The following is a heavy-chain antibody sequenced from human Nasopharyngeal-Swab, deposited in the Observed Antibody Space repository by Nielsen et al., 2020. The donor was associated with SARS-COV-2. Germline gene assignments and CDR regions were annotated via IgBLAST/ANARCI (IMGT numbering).Heavy chain of an antibody. CDR1: GFTFNQYY. Sequence: ASVKVSCKASGFTFNQYYMHWVRQAPGQGLEWMGVITPSGGATNYAQKFQGRVTMTRDPSTSTVYLDLSSLKSEDTAVYFCAREPGGIVAPGRHFDPWGQGTLVTVSS. J-gene: IGHJ5*02. V-gene: IGHV1-46*02. D-gene: IGHD6-13*01. CDR3: AREPGGIVAPGRHFDP. CDR2: ITPSGGAT.